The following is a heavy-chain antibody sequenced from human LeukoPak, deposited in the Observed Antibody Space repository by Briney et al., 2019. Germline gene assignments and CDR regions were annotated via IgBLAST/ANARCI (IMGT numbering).Heavy chain of an antibody. Sequence: GASVKVSCKASGYTFTSYGISWVRHAPGQGLEWMGWISAYNGNTNYAQKLQGRVTMTTDTSTSTAYMELRSLRSDDTAVYYCARDTSKGAPYYFDYWGQGTLVTVSS. CDR2: ISAYNGNT. CDR3: ARDTSKGAPYYFDY. V-gene: IGHV1-18*01. J-gene: IGHJ4*02. CDR1: GYTFTSYG.